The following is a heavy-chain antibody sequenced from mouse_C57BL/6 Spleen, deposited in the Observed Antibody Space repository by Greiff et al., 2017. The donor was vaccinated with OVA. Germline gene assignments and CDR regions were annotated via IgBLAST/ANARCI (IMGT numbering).Heavy chain of an antibody. D-gene: IGHD1-1*01. Sequence: VQLQQSGAELVRPGASVTLSCKASGYTFTDYEMHWVKQTPVHGLEWIGAIDPETGGTAYNQKFKGKAILTADKSSSTAYMELRSLTSEDSAVDYCTRSSSNYAMDYWGQGTSVTVSS. CDR3: TRSSSNYAMDY. CDR1: GYTFTDYE. CDR2: IDPETGGT. J-gene: IGHJ4*01. V-gene: IGHV1-15*01.